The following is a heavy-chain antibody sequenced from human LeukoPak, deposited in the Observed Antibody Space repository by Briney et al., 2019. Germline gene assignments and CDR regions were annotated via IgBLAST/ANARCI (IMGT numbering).Heavy chain of an antibody. CDR3: AKADRGWGVITKD. J-gene: IGHJ4*02. V-gene: IGHV3-23*01. D-gene: IGHD3-10*01. CDR2: IGGSGDFT. CDR1: GFTFSTYA. Sequence: PGGSLSLSCAASGFTFSTYAMSWVRQAPGKGLEWVSAIGGSGDFTYYAEYVRGRFTISRDNSKKTLYLQMNSLRADDTAVYYCAKADRGWGVITKDWGQGTLVTVSS.